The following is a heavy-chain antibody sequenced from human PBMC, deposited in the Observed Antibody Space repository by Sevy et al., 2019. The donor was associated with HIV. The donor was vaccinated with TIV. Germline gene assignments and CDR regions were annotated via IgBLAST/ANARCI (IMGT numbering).Heavy chain of an antibody. D-gene: IGHD6-13*01. Sequence: GGSLRLSCVASEFAFNIHNMSWVRQAPGKGLEWVSSISTSSNNIYYADSVEGRFTISRDNAKNSLYLQMNSLRAEDTSVYYCARTFSFSWYDYWGQGTLVTVSS. CDR2: ISTSSNNI. CDR1: EFAFNIHN. J-gene: IGHJ4*02. CDR3: ARTFSFSWYDY. V-gene: IGHV3-21*01.